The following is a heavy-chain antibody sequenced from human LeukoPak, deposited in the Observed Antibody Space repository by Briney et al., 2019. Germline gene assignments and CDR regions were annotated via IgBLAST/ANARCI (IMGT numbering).Heavy chain of an antibody. V-gene: IGHV1-18*01. J-gene: IGHJ4*02. CDR2: ISAYNGNT. CDR1: GYTFTSYG. D-gene: IGHD1-26*01. Sequence: ASVKVSCKASGYTFTSYGISWVRQAPGQGLEWMGWISAYNGNTNYAQKLQGRVTMTTDTSTSTAYMELRSLRSDDTAVYYCARAYSGCYRQVPDYWGQGTLVTVSS. CDR3: ARAYSGCYRQVPDY.